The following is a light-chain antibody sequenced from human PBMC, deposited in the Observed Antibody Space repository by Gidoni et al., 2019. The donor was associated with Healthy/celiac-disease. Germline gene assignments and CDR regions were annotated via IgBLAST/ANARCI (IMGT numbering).Light chain of an antibody. CDR2: AAS. V-gene: IGKV1-39*01. CDR3: QQSYSAPPT. J-gene: IGKJ4*01. CDR1: QSISSY. Sequence: IQMTQSPSSLSASVGDRVTITCRASQSISSYLNWYQQKPGKAPKLLIYAASSLQSGVPSRFSRSGSGTDFTLTISSLQPEDFAAYYCQQSYSAPPTFGGGTSVEIK.